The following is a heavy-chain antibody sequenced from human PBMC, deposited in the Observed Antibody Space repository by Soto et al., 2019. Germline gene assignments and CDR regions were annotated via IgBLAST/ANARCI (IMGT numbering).Heavy chain of an antibody. V-gene: IGHV4-59*01. CDR1: GGSISSYY. D-gene: IGHD4-17*01. J-gene: IGHJ4*02. CDR3: ASYSPMTTFDY. Sequence: SETLSLTCTVSGGSISSYYWSWIRQPPGKGLEWIGYIYYSGSTNYNPSLKSRVTISVGTSKNQFSLKLSSVTAADTAVYYCASYSPMTTFDYWGQRTLVTVSS. CDR2: IYYSGST.